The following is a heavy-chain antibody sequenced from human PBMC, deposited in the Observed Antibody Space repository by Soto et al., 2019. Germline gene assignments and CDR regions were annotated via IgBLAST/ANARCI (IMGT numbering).Heavy chain of an antibody. V-gene: IGHV1-69*01. Sequence: QVQLVQSGADVKKPGSSVKVSCKAPGGVFRNYAINWVRQAPGQGLEWMGGIIPVFGTADYAQKFQGRVTITADESTTTAYMELTSLKTEDTAVYYCARDRWGSYSFDSWGQGTLVTVAS. CDR3: ARDRWGSYSFDS. CDR1: GGVFRNYA. D-gene: IGHD1-26*01. J-gene: IGHJ5*01. CDR2: IIPVFGTA.